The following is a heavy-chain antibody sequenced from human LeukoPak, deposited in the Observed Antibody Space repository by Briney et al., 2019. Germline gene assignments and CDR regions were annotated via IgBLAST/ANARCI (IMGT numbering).Heavy chain of an antibody. CDR2: IHLGGRTT. V-gene: IGHV3-74*01. Sequence: TGGSLRLSCAASGFTFSSYWMHWVRQRPGKGLVWVSRIHLGGRTTNYADSVKGRFTISRDNAKNTLSLEMNSLRPEDTAVYYCAGPTARGLDVWGKGTTVTVSS. J-gene: IGHJ6*04. CDR3: AGPTARGLDV. D-gene: IGHD1-1*01. CDR1: GFTFSSYW.